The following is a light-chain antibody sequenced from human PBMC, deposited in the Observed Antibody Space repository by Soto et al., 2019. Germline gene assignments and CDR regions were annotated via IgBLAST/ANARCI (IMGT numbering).Light chain of an antibody. V-gene: IGKV1-39*01. Sequence: DIQLTHSPSSLSASVGDKVTITCRASQSIRSYLGWYQQKPGKAXKRXVYAASSLQSGVPSRFSGSGSGTDFTLTISSLQPEDFADYYCQQSYSTPPWTFGQGTKVEIK. J-gene: IGKJ1*01. CDR3: QQSYSTPPWT. CDR2: AAS. CDR1: QSIRSY.